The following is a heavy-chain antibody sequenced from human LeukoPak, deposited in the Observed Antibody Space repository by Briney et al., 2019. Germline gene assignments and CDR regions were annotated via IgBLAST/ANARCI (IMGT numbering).Heavy chain of an antibody. CDR2: IYNSGTT. V-gene: IGHV4-31*03. Sequence: SETLSLTCINSGGSISSGGYYWSWIRQNPGKGLEWIGYIYNSGTTYYNPSLKSRVTISVDTSKNQFSLKVRSVTAADTAVYYCARGSGYYHDAFDIWRQGTVVTVSS. J-gene: IGHJ3*02. CDR1: GGSISSGGYY. CDR3: ARGSGYYHDAFDI. D-gene: IGHD3-22*01.